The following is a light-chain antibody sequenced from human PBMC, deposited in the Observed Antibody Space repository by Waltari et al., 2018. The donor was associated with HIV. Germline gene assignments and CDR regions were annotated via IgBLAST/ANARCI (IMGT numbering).Light chain of an antibody. J-gene: IGKJ1*01. CDR3: QQRRNWPKT. Sequence: EIVLTQSPATLSLSPGERATLSCRASQSVSSYLAWYQQKPGQAPRLLIYDASNRATGIPARFSGSGSWTYFTLTISSLESEDFAVYYCQQRRNWPKTFGQGTKVEIK. CDR2: DAS. V-gene: IGKV3-11*01. CDR1: QSVSSY.